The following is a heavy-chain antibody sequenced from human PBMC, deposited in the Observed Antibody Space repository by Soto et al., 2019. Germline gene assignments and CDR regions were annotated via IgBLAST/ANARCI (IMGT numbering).Heavy chain of an antibody. D-gene: IGHD6-6*01. Sequence: SETLSLTCTVSGGSISSGGYSWSWLRQPPGKGLEWIGYFFLIGSTYYNPSLKIRFTLSVDTSKNHFSLNLSSVTVADTAVYFCARDPRSNNGLDVGGQGTRFTVSS. J-gene: IGHJ6*02. CDR1: GGSISSGGYS. CDR2: FFLIGST. V-gene: IGHV4-30-2*01. CDR3: ARDPRSNNGLDV.